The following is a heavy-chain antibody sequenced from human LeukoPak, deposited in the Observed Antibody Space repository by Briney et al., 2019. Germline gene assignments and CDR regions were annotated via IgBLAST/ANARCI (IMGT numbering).Heavy chain of an antibody. CDR3: TRAGGYCSSTSGYYEVGWFDP. V-gene: IGHV3-49*03. D-gene: IGHD2-2*01. CDR2: IRSKAYGGTT. Sequence: GGSLRLSCAASGFTFSSYAMSWFRQAPGKGLEWVGFIRSKAYGGTTEYAASVKGRFTISRDDSKSIAYLQMNSLKTEDTAVYYCTRAGGYCSSTSGYYEVGWFDPWGQGTLVTVSS. J-gene: IGHJ5*02. CDR1: GFTFSSYA.